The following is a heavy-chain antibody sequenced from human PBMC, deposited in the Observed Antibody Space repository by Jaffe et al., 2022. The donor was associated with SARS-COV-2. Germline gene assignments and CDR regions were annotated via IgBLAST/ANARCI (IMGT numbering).Heavy chain of an antibody. J-gene: IGHJ3*02. CDR3: TSNSGSYYFDAFDI. V-gene: IGHV3-49*05. CDR2: IRSKAYGGTT. Sequence: EVQLVESGGGLVKPGRSLRLSCTASGFTFGDYAMSWFRQAPGKGLEWVGFIRSKAYGGTTEYAASVKGRFTISRDDSKSIAYLQMNSLKTEDTAVYYCTSNSGSYYFDAFDIWGQGTMVTVSS. CDR1: GFTFGDYA. D-gene: IGHD1-26*01.